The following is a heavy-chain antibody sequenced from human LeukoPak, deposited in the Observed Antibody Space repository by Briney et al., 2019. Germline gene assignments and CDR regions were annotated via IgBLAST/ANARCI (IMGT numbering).Heavy chain of an antibody. J-gene: IGHJ4*02. CDR2: INPNSGGT. Sequence: GASVKVSCKASGYTFTSYGISWVRQAPGQGLEWMGWINPNSGGTNYAQKFQGRVTMTRDTSISTAYMELSRPRSDDTAVYYCASPKTPYSSSSPAHYWGQGTLVTVSS. CDR1: GYTFTSYG. D-gene: IGHD6-6*01. V-gene: IGHV1-2*02. CDR3: ASPKTPYSSSSPAHY.